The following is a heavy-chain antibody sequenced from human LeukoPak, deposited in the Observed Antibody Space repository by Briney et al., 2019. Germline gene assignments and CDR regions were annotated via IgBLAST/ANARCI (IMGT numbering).Heavy chain of an antibody. Sequence: GGSLRLSCAASGFTFSSYAMHWVGQAPGKGLEWVVVISYDGSNKYYADSVKGRFTISRDNSKNTMYLQMNSLRAEDTAVYYCARDPSCSGGSCYRGPLGYWGQGTLVTVSS. CDR2: ISYDGSNK. CDR3: ARDPSCSGGSCYRGPLGY. CDR1: GFTFSSYA. J-gene: IGHJ4*02. V-gene: IGHV3-30*04. D-gene: IGHD2-15*01.